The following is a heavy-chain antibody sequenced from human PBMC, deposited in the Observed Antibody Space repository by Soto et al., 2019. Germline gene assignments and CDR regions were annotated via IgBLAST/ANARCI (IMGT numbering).Heavy chain of an antibody. V-gene: IGHV4-59*01. Sequence: PSETLSLTCTVSGGSISSYYWSWIRQPPGKGLEWIGYIYYSGSTNYNPSLKSRVTISVDTSKNQFSLKLGSVTAADTAVYYCARNVLRYFDWIGYGMDVWGQGTTVTVSS. D-gene: IGHD3-9*01. CDR1: GGSISSYY. J-gene: IGHJ6*02. CDR2: IYYSGST. CDR3: ARNVLRYFDWIGYGMDV.